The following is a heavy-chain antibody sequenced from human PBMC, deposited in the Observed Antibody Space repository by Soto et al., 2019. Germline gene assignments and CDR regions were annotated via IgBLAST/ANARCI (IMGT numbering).Heavy chain of an antibody. V-gene: IGHV1-18*01. Sequence: QVQLVQSGVEVREPGASVKVSCKAVRYIFTNYGVSWVRQAPGQGLEWMGWITTYNGNTEYAQKFQGRVTMTTAASTSTAYMALGSLRSDDTAIYYCARALTGYGMDVWGQGTTVTVSS. J-gene: IGHJ6*02. CDR1: RYIFTNYG. CDR3: ARALTGYGMDV. CDR2: ITTYNGNT.